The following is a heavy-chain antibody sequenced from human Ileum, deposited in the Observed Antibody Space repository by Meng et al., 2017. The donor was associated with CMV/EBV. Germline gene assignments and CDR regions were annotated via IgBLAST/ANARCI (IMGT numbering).Heavy chain of an antibody. CDR2: IYTSGST. CDR1: GGSISSYY. CDR3: ARDLTNKWFYY. J-gene: IGHJ4*02. D-gene: IGHD1-26*01. V-gene: IGHV4-4*07. Sequence: VQLQESGPGLVKTSETLSLTCTVSGGSISSYYWSWIRQPAGNGLEWIGRIYTSGSTNYNPSLKSRVTMSLHATQKQFSLRLTSVTAADSAVYFCARDLTNKWFYYWGQGTLVTVSS.